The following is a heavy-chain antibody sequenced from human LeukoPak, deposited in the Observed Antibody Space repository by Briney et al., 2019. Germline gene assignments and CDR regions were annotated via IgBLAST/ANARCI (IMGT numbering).Heavy chain of an antibody. CDR1: GGSFSGYY. CDR3: ARDRGDYRFDY. D-gene: IGHD4-17*01. CDR2: IYHSGST. Sequence: SETLSLTCAVYGGSFSGYYWSWIRQPPGKGLEWIGYIYHSGSTYYNPSLKSRVTISVDRSKNQFSLKLSSVTAADTAVYYCARDRGDYRFDYWGQGTLVTVSS. J-gene: IGHJ4*02. V-gene: IGHV4-34*01.